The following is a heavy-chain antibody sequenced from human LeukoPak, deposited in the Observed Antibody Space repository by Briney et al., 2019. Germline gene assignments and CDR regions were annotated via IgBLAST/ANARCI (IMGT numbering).Heavy chain of an antibody. CDR2: INPNSGAT. J-gene: IGHJ4*02. Sequence: ASVKVSCKASGYTFTGYYLHWVRQAPGQGLEWMGWINPNSGATNYAQKFQGRVTMTRDTSISTAYMELSSLRFDDTAVYYCARGIAVAGIDYWGQGTLVTVSP. CDR3: ARGIAVAGIDY. CDR1: GYTFTGYY. D-gene: IGHD6-19*01. V-gene: IGHV1-2*02.